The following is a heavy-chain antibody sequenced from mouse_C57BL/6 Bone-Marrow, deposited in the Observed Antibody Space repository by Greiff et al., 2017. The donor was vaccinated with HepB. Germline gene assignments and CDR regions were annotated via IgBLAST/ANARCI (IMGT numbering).Heavy chain of an antibody. CDR1: GFTFSDYG. D-gene: IGHD2-3*01. CDR2: ISNLAYSI. Sequence: EVQLVESGGGLVQPGGSLKLSCAASGFTFSDYGMAWVRQAPRKGPEWVAFISNLAYSIYYADTVTGRFTISRENAKNTLYLEMSSLRSEDTAMYYCARLEIYDGYLWFAYWGQGTLVTVSA. CDR3: ARLEIYDGYLWFAY. V-gene: IGHV5-15*01. J-gene: IGHJ3*01.